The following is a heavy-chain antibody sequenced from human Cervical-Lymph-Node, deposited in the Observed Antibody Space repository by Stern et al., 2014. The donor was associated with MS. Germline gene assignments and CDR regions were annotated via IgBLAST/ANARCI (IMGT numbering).Heavy chain of an antibody. CDR3: AKRPRYCSTTSCFLDY. CDR1: AFTFSNYA. J-gene: IGHJ4*02. Sequence: EVQLEESGGGLVQPGGSLRLSCAASAFTFSNYAMSWVRQAPGKGLEWVSTIRGSGGSTYYADSVKGRFTISRDNSKNTLYLQMNSLRAEDTAVYYCAKRPRYCSTTSCFLDYWGQGTQVTVSS. D-gene: IGHD2-2*01. V-gene: IGHV3-23*04. CDR2: IRGSGGST.